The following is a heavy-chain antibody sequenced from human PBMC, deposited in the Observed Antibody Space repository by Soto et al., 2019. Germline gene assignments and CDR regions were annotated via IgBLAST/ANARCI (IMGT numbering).Heavy chain of an antibody. Sequence: QVQLVESGGGVVQPGRSLRLSCAASGFTFSSYGMHWVRQAPGKGLEWVAVISYDGSNKYYADSVKGRFTISRDNSKNXLYLQMNSLRAEDTAVYYCAKDYDYVWGTNRGFDPWGQGTLVTVSS. V-gene: IGHV3-30*18. CDR1: GFTFSSYG. CDR3: AKDYDYVWGTNRGFDP. J-gene: IGHJ5*02. D-gene: IGHD3-16*01. CDR2: ISYDGSNK.